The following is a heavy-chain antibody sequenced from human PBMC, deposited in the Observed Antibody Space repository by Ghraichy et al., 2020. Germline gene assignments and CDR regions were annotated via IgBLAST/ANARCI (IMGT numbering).Heavy chain of an antibody. CDR1: GGSISSYY. J-gene: IGHJ4*02. CDR2: IYYSGST. D-gene: IGHD3-22*01. CDR3: ARAPAYYYDSSGYPYFDY. V-gene: IGHV4-59*08. Sequence: SETLSLTCTVSGGSISSYYWSWIRQPPGKGLEWIGYIYYSGSTNYNPSLKSRVTISVDTSKNQFSLKLSSVTAADTAVYYCARAPAYYYDSSGYPYFDYWRQGTLVTVSS.